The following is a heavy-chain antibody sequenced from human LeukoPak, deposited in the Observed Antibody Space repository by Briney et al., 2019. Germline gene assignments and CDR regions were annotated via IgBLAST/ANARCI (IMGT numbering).Heavy chain of an antibody. V-gene: IGHV4-34*01. J-gene: IGHJ4*02. Sequence: SETLSLTCAVYGWSFSGYYWSWIRQPPGKGLEWIGEINHSGSTNYNPSLKSRVTISVDTSKNQFSLKLSSVTAADTAVYYCARRRGIAAAGTGSLVYWGQGTLVTVSS. CDR2: INHSGST. CDR3: ARRRGIAAAGTGSLVY. CDR1: GWSFSGYY. D-gene: IGHD6-13*01.